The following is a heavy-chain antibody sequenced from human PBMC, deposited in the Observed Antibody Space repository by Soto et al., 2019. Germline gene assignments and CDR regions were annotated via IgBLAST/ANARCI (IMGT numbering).Heavy chain of an antibody. CDR3: ARGNREDILVVVGARPGEYGIDI. J-gene: IGHJ6*02. Sequence: GSLRLSCAASGFTFRDHAMHWVRQAPGKGLECLAVIAYDGSNAFYRDSVKGRFTISRDNSKNTLYLHMNSLRSEDTGVYYCARGNREDILVVVGARPGEYGIDIWGQGTTVTVSS. D-gene: IGHD2-15*01. CDR1: GFTFRDHA. CDR2: IAYDGSNA. V-gene: IGHV3-30-3*01.